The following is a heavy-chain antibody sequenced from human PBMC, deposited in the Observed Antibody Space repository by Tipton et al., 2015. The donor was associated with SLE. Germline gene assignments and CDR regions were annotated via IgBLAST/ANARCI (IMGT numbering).Heavy chain of an antibody. V-gene: IGHV4-34*01. CDR2: INHSGST. Sequence: TLSLTCAVSGYSISSGYSWSWIRQSPGKGLEWIGEINHSGSTNYNPSLKSRVTILVDTSKNQFSLKLNSVTAADTAVYYCARGERLGPLDIWGQGTMVTVSS. CDR1: GYSISSGYS. J-gene: IGHJ3*02. D-gene: IGHD7-27*01. CDR3: ARGERLGPLDI.